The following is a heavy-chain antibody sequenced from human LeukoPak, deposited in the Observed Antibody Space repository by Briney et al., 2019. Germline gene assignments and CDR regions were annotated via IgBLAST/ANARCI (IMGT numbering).Heavy chain of an antibody. CDR1: GYTFSKFY. CDR2: LNTQPNNDYT. CDR3: ARTSSGYYAHFDL. Sequence: ASVKVSCKASGYTFSKFYIHWVRQAPGQGLEWMGLLNTQPNNDYTNYAQKFQGRVTLTRDMSTNTVYMKLSSLTSEDTAVYYCARTSSGYYAHFDLWGQGTLVTVS. V-gene: IGHV1-46*01. D-gene: IGHD3-22*01. J-gene: IGHJ4*02.